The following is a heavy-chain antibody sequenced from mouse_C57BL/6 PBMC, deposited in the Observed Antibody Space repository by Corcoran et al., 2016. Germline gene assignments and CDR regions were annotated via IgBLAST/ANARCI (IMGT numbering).Heavy chain of an antibody. J-gene: IGHJ4*01. D-gene: IGHD1-1*01. V-gene: IGHV14-1*01. CDR2: IDPEDGDT. Sequence: EVQLQQSGAELVRPGASVKLSCTASGFNIKDYYMHWVKQRPEQGLEWIGRIDPEDGDTEYAPKFQGKATMTADTSSNTAYLQLSSLTSEDTAVYYCTTNNPNYYGSSYGYAMDYWGQGTSVTVSS. CDR1: GFNIKDYY. CDR3: TTNNPNYYGSSYGYAMDY.